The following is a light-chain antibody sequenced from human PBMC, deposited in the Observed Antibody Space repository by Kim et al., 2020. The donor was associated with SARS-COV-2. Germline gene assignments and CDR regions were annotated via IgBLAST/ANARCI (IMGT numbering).Light chain of an antibody. Sequence: QSALTQPASVSGSPGQSISISCTGARGDIGTYNLVSWYQQYPGEAPKLIMYEIIKRPSGIPTRFSGSKSGDTASLTISGLQAEDEADYYCCSYGGPAAPVLFGGGTKVTVL. J-gene: IGLJ2*01. CDR1: RGDIGTYNL. CDR3: CSYGGPAAPVL. V-gene: IGLV2-23*02. CDR2: EII.